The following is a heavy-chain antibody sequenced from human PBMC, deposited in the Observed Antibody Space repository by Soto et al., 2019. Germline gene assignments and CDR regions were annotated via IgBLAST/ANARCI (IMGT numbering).Heavy chain of an antibody. J-gene: IGHJ5*02. D-gene: IGHD3-10*01. CDR1: GFSIRSYA. CDR3: ARDVAYGSGTYYDRHNWFDP. V-gene: IGHV3-30-3*01. CDR2: ISYDGSNK. Sequence: QVHLVESGGGVVQPGRSLRLSCAGSGFSIRSYAMHWVRQAPGKGLEWVAVISYDGSNKYYADSVKGRFTISRDNSKNTLYLQMNSLKVEDTAVYYCARDVAYGSGTYYDRHNWFDPCGQGTLVTVSS.